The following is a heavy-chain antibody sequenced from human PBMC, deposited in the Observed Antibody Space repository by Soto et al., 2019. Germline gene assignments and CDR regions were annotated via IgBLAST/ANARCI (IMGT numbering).Heavy chain of an antibody. V-gene: IGHV3-30-3*01. J-gene: IGHJ4*02. CDR3: ARPAWYSSSWYYFDY. D-gene: IGHD6-13*01. CDR2: ISYDGSNK. CDR1: GFTFSSYA. Sequence: PGGSLRLSCAASGFTFSSYAMHWVRQAPGKGLEWVAVISYDGSNKYYADSVKGRFTISRDNSKNTLYLQMNSLRAEDTAVYYCARPAWYSSSWYYFDYRGQGTLVTVSS.